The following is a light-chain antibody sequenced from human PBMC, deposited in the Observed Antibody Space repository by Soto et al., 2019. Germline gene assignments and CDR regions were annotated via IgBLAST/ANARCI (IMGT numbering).Light chain of an antibody. CDR1: QSVSSSY. Sequence: EIVLTQSPGTLSLSPGERATLSCRASQSVSSSYLAWYQQKPGQAPRLLIYGASSRATDIPDRFSGSGSGTDFTLTISRLEPEDFAVYYCQQYGSSPGTFGQGTKGEIK. V-gene: IGKV3-20*01. CDR2: GAS. J-gene: IGKJ1*01. CDR3: QQYGSSPGT.